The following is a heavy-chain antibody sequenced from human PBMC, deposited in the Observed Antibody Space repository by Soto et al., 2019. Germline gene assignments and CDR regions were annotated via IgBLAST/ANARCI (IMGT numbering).Heavy chain of an antibody. V-gene: IGHV3-23*01. CDR3: AKAGQGFLEWYSGFDPIFDY. J-gene: IGHJ4*02. CDR2: ISGSGGST. Sequence: GGSLRLSCAASGFTVSSNYMSWVRQAPGKGLEWVSAISGSGGSTYYADSVKGRFTISRDNSKNTLYLQMNSLRAEDTAVYYCAKAGQGFLEWYSGFDPIFDYWGQGTLVTVSS. D-gene: IGHD3-3*01. CDR1: GFTVSSNY.